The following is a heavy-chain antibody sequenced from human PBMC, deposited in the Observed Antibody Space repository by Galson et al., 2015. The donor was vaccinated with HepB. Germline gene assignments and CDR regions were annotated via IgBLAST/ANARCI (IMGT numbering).Heavy chain of an antibody. CDR1: GYSFTNFD. D-gene: IGHD5-18*01. J-gene: IGHJ4*02. V-gene: IGHV1-8*01. CDR3: ARRRGYSVAYANYYFDY. Sequence: SVKVSCKASGYSFTNFDIAWVRQAAGQGLEWMGWMNPVSGYTGYGQKFQGRVSMTRDGFTGTAYMEMRGLTSDDTAVYYCARRRGYSVAYANYYFDYWGQGTLVTVSS. CDR2: MNPVSGYT.